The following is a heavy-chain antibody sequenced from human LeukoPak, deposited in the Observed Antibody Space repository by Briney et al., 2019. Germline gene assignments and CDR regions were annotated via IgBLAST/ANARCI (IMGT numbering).Heavy chain of an antibody. Sequence: PGGSLRLSCAASGFTFSNYWINWVRRAPGKGLEWVANIKQDESEKYYVDSVKGRFTISRDNAKNSVYLQMNSLRAEDTAVYYCARERVPSRYFDYWGQGTLVTVSS. V-gene: IGHV3-7*01. CDR1: GFTFSNYW. CDR3: ARERVPSRYFDY. CDR2: IKQDESEK. J-gene: IGHJ4*02.